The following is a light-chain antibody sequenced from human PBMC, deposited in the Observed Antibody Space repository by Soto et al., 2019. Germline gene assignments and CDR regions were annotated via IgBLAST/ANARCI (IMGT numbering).Light chain of an antibody. J-gene: IGLJ2*01. CDR1: SGHSSYA. CDR3: QTWGTGMGV. CDR2: LNSDGSH. Sequence: QLVLTQSPSASASLGASVKLTCTLSSGHSSYAIAWHQQQPEKGPRYLMKLNSDGSHSKGDGIPDRFSGSSSGAERYLTISGLQSEDGADYYCQTWGTGMGVFGGGTKLTVL. V-gene: IGLV4-69*01.